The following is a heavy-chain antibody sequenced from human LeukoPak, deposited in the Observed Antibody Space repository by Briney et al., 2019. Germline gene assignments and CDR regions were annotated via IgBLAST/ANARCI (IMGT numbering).Heavy chain of an antibody. CDR3: ARGGGYDSIDY. J-gene: IGHJ4*02. CDR1: GFTFSSYS. Sequence: GGSLRLSCAASGFTFSSYSMNWVRQAPGKGLEWVSYVSSSSTIYYADSVKGRFTISRDNAKNSLYLQMNSLRAEDTAVYYCARGGGYDSIDYWGQGTLVTVSS. D-gene: IGHD5-12*01. V-gene: IGHV3-48*01. CDR2: VSSSSTI.